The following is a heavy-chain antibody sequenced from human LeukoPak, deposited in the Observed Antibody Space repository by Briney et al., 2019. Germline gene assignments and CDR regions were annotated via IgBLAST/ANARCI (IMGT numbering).Heavy chain of an antibody. V-gene: IGHV4-38-2*02. J-gene: IGHJ4*02. CDR1: GYSISSGYY. Sequence: ASETLSLTCTVSGYSISSGYYWGWIRQPPGKGLEWIGSIYYSGSTYYNPSLKSRVTISVDTSKNQFSLKLSSVTAADTAVYYCASQQGLSDWGQGTLVTVA. CDR2: IYYSGST. D-gene: IGHD6-13*01. CDR3: ASQQGLSD.